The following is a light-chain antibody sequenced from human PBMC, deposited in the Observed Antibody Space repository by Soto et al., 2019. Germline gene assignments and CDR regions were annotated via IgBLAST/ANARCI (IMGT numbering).Light chain of an antibody. CDR3: QQRGNWPPT. J-gene: IGKJ3*01. CDR2: DAS. Sequence: EIVLTQSPANLSLSPGERATLSCRASQSVSSYLAWYQQKPGQAPRLLIYDASNRATGIPARFSGSGSGTDFTLTISSLEPEDFAVYYCQQRGNWPPTFGPGTKVDSK. V-gene: IGKV3-11*01. CDR1: QSVSSY.